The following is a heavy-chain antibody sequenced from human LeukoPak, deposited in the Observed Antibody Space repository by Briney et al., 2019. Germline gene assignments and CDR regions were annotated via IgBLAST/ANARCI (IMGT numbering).Heavy chain of an antibody. Sequence: KPSETLSLTCTVSGGSISSYYWSWIRQPPGKGLEWIGYIYYSGSTNYNPSLKSRVTISVDTSKNQFSLKLSSVTAADTAVYYCARYAGDYGDYAVTGWGQGTLVTVSS. CDR2: IYYSGST. V-gene: IGHV4-59*01. CDR1: GGSISSYY. D-gene: IGHD4-17*01. J-gene: IGHJ4*02. CDR3: ARYAGDYGDYAVTG.